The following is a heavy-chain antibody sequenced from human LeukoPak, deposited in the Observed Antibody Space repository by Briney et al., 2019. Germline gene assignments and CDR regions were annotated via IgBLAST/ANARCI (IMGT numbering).Heavy chain of an antibody. CDR1: GGSVSSGSYY. CDR2: IYYSGST. CDR3: ASTLRIRAFDY. J-gene: IGHJ4*02. Sequence: PSETLSLTCTASGGSVSSGSYYWSWIRQPPGKGLEWIGYIYYSGSTNYNPSLKSRVIISVDTSKNQFSLKLSSVTAADTAVYYCASTLRIRAFDYWGQGTLVTVSS. V-gene: IGHV4-61*01. D-gene: IGHD3-16*01.